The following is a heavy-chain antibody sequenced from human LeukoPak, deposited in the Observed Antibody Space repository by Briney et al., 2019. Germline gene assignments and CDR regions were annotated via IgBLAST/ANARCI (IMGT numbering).Heavy chain of an antibody. V-gene: IGHV1-69*02. CDR1: GGPFSSYT. CDR3: ARTHDYGDYVLEY. CDR2: IIPILGIA. D-gene: IGHD4-17*01. J-gene: IGHJ4*02. Sequence: SVKVSCKASGGPFSSYTISWVRQAPGQGREWMGRIIPILGIANYAQKFQGRVTITADKSTSTAYMELSSLRSEDTAVYYCARTHDYGDYVLEYWGQGTLVTFSS.